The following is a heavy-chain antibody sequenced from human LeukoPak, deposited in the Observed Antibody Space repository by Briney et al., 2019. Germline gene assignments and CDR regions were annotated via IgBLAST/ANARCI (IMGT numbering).Heavy chain of an antibody. CDR1: GFTFSSYA. CDR2: ISYDGSNK. Sequence: GGSLRLSCAASGFTFSSYAMHWVRQAPGKGLEWVAVISYDGSNKYYADSVKGRFTISRDNSKNTLYLQMNSLRAEDTAVYYCARVPYWGQGTLVTVSS. J-gene: IGHJ4*02. V-gene: IGHV3-30*04. CDR3: ARVPY.